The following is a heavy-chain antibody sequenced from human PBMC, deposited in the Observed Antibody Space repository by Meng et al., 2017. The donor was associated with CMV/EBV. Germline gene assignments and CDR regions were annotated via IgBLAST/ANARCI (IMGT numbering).Heavy chain of an antibody. J-gene: IGHJ5*02. CDR1: GYTFTSYY. D-gene: IGHD3-10*01. V-gene: IGHV1-46*01. Sequence: SGYTFTSYYMHWVRQAPGQGLVWMGIINPSGGSTSYAQKFQGRVTMTRDTSTSTVYMELSSLRSEDTAVYYCARALGVRGVPNWFDPWGQGTLVTVSS. CDR2: INPSGGST. CDR3: ARALGVRGVPNWFDP.